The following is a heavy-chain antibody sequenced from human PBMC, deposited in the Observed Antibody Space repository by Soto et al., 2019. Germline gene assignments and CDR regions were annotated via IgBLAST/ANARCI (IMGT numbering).Heavy chain of an antibody. D-gene: IGHD2-8*01. Sequence: SETLSLTCTVSGGSISSSSYYWGWIRQPPGKGLEWIGSIYYSGSTYYNPSLKSQVTISVDTSKNLFSLKLSFVTAADTAFYFCAGGYCTNGVCYWGYFDYWGQGTLVTVSS. CDR1: GGSISSSSYY. V-gene: IGHV4-39*01. J-gene: IGHJ4*02. CDR2: IYYSGST. CDR3: AGGYCTNGVCYWGYFDY.